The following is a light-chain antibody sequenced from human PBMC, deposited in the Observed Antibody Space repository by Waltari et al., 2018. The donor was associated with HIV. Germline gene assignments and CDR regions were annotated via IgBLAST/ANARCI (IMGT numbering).Light chain of an antibody. CDR2: GRN. J-gene: IGLJ2*01. Sequence: SSDLTQDPSVSVALGQTVRITCQGDSLRSYYASWYQHKPGQAPVVVFFGRNNRPSGIPVRFSGSSSGNTASLTITGAQAEDEADYYCHSRDSSGFHVVFGGGTKVTVL. CDR3: HSRDSSGFHVV. V-gene: IGLV3-19*01. CDR1: SLRSYY.